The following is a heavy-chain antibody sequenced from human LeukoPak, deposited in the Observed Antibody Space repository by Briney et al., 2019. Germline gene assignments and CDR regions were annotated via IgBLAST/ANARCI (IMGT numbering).Heavy chain of an antibody. CDR3: VRVGSGRPFDY. J-gene: IGHJ4*02. V-gene: IGHV3-64D*06. D-gene: IGHD6-19*01. CDR2: ISSNGGSA. Sequence: GGSLRLSCSASGFTFSSYAMHWVRQAPGKGLEYVSAISSNGGSAYYADSVKSRFTISRDNSKNTLYLQMSSLRAEDTAVYYCVRVGSGRPFDYWGQGTLVTVSS. CDR1: GFTFSSYA.